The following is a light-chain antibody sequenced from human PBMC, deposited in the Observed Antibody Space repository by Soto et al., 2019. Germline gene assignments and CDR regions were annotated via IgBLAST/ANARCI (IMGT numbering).Light chain of an antibody. J-gene: IGLJ1*01. V-gene: IGLV2-8*01. CDR2: EVS. CDR1: SSDVGGYNY. CDR3: RSYAGSNKSV. Sequence: QSVLTQPASVSGSPGQSITISCTGTSSDVGGYNYVSWYQQHPGKAPKLMIYEVSKRPSGVPDRFSGSKSGNTASLTVSGLQPEDEADYYCRSYAGSNKSVFGTGTKVTVL.